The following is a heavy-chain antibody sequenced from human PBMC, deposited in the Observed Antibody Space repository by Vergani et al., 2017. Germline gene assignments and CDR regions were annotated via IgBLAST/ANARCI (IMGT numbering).Heavy chain of an antibody. CDR2: IIPIFGTA. CDR3: ARDLADSSGYYYSSPLYNWFDP. J-gene: IGHJ5*02. Sequence: QVQLVQSGAEVKKPGSSVKVSCKASGGTFSSYAISWVRQAPGQGLEWMGGIIPIFGTANYAQKFQGRVTITADESTSTAYMELSSLRSEDTAVYYCARDLADSSGYYYSSPLYNWFDPWGQGTLVTVSS. CDR1: GGTFSSYA. V-gene: IGHV1-69*01. D-gene: IGHD3-22*01.